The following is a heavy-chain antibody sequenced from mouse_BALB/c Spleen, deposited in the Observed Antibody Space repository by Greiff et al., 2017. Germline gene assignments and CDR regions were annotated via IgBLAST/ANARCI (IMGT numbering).Heavy chain of an antibody. Sequence: EVNVVESGAELVKPGASVKLSCTASGFNIKDTYMHWVKQRPEQGLEWIGRIDPANGNTKYDPKFQGKATITADTSSNTAYLQLSSLTSEDTAVYYCARSGVPDYWGQGTTLTVSS. CDR2: IDPANGNT. CDR1: GFNIKDTY. CDR3: ARSGVPDY. J-gene: IGHJ2*01. V-gene: IGHV14-3*02. D-gene: IGHD2-14*01.